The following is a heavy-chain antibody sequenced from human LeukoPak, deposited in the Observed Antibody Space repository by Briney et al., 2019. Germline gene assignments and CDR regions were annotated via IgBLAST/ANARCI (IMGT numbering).Heavy chain of an antibody. V-gene: IGHV3-30*03. CDR2: ISYDGSKK. CDR1: GFTFSTYG. J-gene: IGHJ6*02. CDR3: AGPSDSSTYYHPNYFYFYGMDV. Sequence: TGGSLRLSCAASGFTFSTYGMHWVRQAPGKGLEWVAVISYDGSKKYYADSVKGRFTISRGNSKSTLFLQMNSLRTEDTAVYYCAGPSDSSTYYHPNYFYFYGMDVWGQGTTVTVSS. D-gene: IGHD3-22*01.